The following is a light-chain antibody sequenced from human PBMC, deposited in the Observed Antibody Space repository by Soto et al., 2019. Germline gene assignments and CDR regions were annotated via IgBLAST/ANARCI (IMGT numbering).Light chain of an antibody. V-gene: IGLV1-40*01. Sequence: QSVLTQPPSVSGAPGQRVTISCTGSSPNIGADYDVHWYQQLPGAAPKLLIYGNNNRPSEVPDRFSGSKSGTSASLAITGLQAEDEADYYCQSYGSSLSGLYVFGTGTKVTVL. CDR1: SPNIGADYD. CDR2: GNN. J-gene: IGLJ1*01. CDR3: QSYGSSLSGLYV.